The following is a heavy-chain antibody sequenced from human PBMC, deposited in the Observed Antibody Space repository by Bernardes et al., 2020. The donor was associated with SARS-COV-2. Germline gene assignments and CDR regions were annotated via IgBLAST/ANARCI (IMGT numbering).Heavy chain of an antibody. Sequence: SETLSLTCAVYGGSFSGYYWSWIRQPPGKGLEWIGEINHSGSTNYNPSLKSRVTISVDTSKNQFSLKLSSVTAADTAVYYCARGLGSSAYYYGMDVWGQGTTVIVSS. CDR1: GGSFSGYY. CDR3: ARGLGSSAYYYGMDV. CDR2: INHSGST. D-gene: IGHD6-6*01. J-gene: IGHJ6*02. V-gene: IGHV4-34*01.